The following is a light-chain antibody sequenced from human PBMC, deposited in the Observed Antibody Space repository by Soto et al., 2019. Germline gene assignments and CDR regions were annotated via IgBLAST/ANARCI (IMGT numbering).Light chain of an antibody. V-gene: IGKV3-11*01. CDR2: DAS. J-gene: IGKJ5*01. CDR1: QSVSSN. CDR3: QQRSNWPGIT. Sequence: ETVMTQSPATLSVSPGARAPLSCRARQSVSSNLAWYPHKPGQAPRLLIYDASNRATGIPARFSGSGSGTDFTLTISSLEPEDFAVYYCQQRSNWPGITFGQGTRLEI.